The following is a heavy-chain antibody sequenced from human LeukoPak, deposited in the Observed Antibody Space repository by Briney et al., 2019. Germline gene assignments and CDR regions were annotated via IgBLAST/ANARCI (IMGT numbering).Heavy chain of an antibody. V-gene: IGHV4-39*01. CDR3: ARHSRSAYTGYEHAFDI. CDR2: IYNSANT. D-gene: IGHD5-12*01. J-gene: IGHJ3*02. Sequence: PSETLSLTCTVSGDSISSSSYCWDWIRQPPGKGLEWIGNIYNSANTHYNPSLKTRITMSVDTSKNQFSLKLNSVTAADTGIYYCARHSRSAYTGYEHAFDIWGQGTMVTVSS. CDR1: GDSISSSSYC.